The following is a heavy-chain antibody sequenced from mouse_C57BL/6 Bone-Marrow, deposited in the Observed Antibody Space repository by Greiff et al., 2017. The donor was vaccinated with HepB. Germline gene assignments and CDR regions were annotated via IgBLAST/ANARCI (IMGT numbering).Heavy chain of an antibody. CDR3: TRDTLWLRRDWYFDV. Sequence: DVQLVESGEGLVKPGGSLKLSCAASGFTFSSYAMSWVRQTPEKRLEWVAYISSGGDYIYYADTVKGRFTISRDNARNTLYLQMSSLKSEDTAMYYCTRDTLWLRRDWYFDVWGTGTTVTVSS. CDR1: GFTFSSYA. V-gene: IGHV5-9-1*02. CDR2: ISSGGDYI. J-gene: IGHJ1*03. D-gene: IGHD2-2*01.